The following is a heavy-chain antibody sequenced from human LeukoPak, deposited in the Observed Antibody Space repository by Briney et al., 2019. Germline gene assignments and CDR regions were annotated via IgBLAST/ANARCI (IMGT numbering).Heavy chain of an antibody. CDR1: GGSISSSSYY. J-gene: IGHJ3*02. CDR3: ARWVRNWNLDAFDI. D-gene: IGHD1-20*01. CDR2: IYYSGST. Sequence: SETLSLTCTVSGGSISSSSYYWGWIRQPPGKGLEWIGRIYYSGSTYYNPSLKSRVTISVDTSKNQFSLKLSSVTAADTAVYYCARWVRNWNLDAFDIWGQGTMVTVSS. V-gene: IGHV4-39*01.